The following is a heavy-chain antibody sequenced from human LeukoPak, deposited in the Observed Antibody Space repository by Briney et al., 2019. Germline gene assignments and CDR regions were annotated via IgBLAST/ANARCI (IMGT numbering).Heavy chain of an antibody. CDR1: GGSSSSSSYY. D-gene: IGHD5-18*01. J-gene: IGHJ4*02. V-gene: IGHV4-61*05. Sequence: SETLTLTCTVSGGSSSSSSYYWGWIRQSPGKGLEWIGYIYYSGSTNYNPSLKSRVTISVDTPKNQFSLKLSSVTAADTAVYYCARHSPTNTAMAHWGQGTLVTVSS. CDR3: ARHSPTNTAMAH. CDR2: IYYSGST.